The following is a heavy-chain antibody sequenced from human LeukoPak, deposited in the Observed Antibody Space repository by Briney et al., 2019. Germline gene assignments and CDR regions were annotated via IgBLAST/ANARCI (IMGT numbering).Heavy chain of an antibody. Sequence: GGSLRLSCAASGFTFNSYDMSWVRQSPGKGLEWVSSISDRSSYMYYADSVKGRFTISRDSAKNSLYLQVNSLRAEDTAVYYCMRTKFPTTSTGHFDYWGQGTLVIVSS. CDR3: MRTKFPTTSTGHFDY. D-gene: IGHD1-1*01. CDR2: ISDRSSYM. V-gene: IGHV3-21*06. J-gene: IGHJ4*02. CDR1: GFTFNSYD.